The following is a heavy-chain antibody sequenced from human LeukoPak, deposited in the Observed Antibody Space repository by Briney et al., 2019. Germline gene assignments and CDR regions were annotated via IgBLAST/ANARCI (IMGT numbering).Heavy chain of an antibody. CDR3: AREVYSSGWYYFDY. J-gene: IGHJ4*02. Sequence: SVKVSCKASGYTFTSYAISWVRQAPGQGLEWMGGIIPIFGTANYAQKFQGRVTITTDESTSTAYMELSSLRSEDTAVYYCAREVYSSGWYYFDYWGQGTLVTVSS. CDR1: GYTFTSYA. V-gene: IGHV1-69*05. D-gene: IGHD6-19*01. CDR2: IIPIFGTA.